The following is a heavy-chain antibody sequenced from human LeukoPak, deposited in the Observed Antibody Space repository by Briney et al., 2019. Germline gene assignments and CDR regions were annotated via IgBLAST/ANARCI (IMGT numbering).Heavy chain of an antibody. Sequence: GGSLRLSCAASGFTFSSYAMSWVRQAPGKGLEWVSDISGSGGSTYYADSVKGRFTISRDNSKNTLYLQMNSLRAEDTAVYYCAKGGSSGWYRSAFDIWGQGPMVTVSS. CDR1: GFTFSSYA. CDR2: ISGSGGST. J-gene: IGHJ3*02. D-gene: IGHD6-19*01. V-gene: IGHV3-23*01. CDR3: AKGGSSGWYRSAFDI.